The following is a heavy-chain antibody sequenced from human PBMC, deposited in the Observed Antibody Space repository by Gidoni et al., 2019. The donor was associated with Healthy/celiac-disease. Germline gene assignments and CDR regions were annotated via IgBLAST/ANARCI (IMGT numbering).Heavy chain of an antibody. D-gene: IGHD2-21*02. CDR2: IYYSGST. Sequence: QVQLPESGPGLVKPSQTLSPPCTVSGGSLRSGGYYWSWLRQHPGKGLEGIGYIYYSGSTYYNPSLKSRVTISVDTSKNQFSLKLGSVTAADTAVYYCARDAARGGDCYFDDWGQGTLVTVSS. CDR3: ARDAARGGDCYFDD. V-gene: IGHV4-31*03. J-gene: IGHJ4*02. CDR1: GGSLRSGGYY.